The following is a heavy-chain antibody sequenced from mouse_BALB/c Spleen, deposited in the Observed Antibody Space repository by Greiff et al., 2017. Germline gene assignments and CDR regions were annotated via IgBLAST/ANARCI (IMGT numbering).Heavy chain of an antibody. CDR1: GFTFRSFG. CDR2: ISSGSSTI. J-gene: IGHJ4*01. CDR3: ARVYDYDDYAMDY. Sequence: EVQRVESGGGLVQPGGSRKLSCAASGFTFRSFGMHWVRQAPEKGLEWVAYISSGSSTIYYADTVKGRFTISRDNPKNTLFLQMTSLRSEDTAMYYCARVYDYDDYAMDYWGQGTSVTVSS. V-gene: IGHV5-17*02. D-gene: IGHD2-4*01.